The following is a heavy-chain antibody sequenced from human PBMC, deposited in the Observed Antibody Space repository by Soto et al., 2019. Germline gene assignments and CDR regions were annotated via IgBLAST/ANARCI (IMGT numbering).Heavy chain of an antibody. CDR1: GFTFSTDS. J-gene: IGHJ4*02. CDR2: ISTRGATR. Sequence: EVQLVESGGGLVQPGGSLRLSCVASGFTFSTDSMNWVRQAPGKGLEWVAHISTRGATRYYADSVKRRFTISRDNAKTSLYLQMDSLRNEDTAVYYCARFFGIGFDYWAQGTMVTVSS. D-gene: IGHD3-10*01. CDR3: ARFFGIGFDY. V-gene: IGHV3-48*02.